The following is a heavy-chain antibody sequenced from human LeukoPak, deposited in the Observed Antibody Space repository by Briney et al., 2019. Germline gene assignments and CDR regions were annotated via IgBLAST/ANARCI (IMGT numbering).Heavy chain of an antibody. Sequence: AVGSLRLSCAASGFTFAGYAMTWVRQAPGKGLEWVGLIKSKTDVGTTDYAAPVKGRFTISRDDSKNTLYLQMNSLKTEDTAVYYCTTWSYSYAFDIWGQGTMVTVSS. CDR1: GFTFAGYA. J-gene: IGHJ3*02. CDR2: IKSKTDVGTT. V-gene: IGHV3-15*01. D-gene: IGHD3-10*01. CDR3: TTWSYSYAFDI.